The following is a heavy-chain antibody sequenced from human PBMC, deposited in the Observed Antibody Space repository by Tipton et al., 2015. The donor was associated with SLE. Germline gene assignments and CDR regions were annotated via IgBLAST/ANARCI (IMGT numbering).Heavy chain of an antibody. D-gene: IGHD3-3*01. CDR1: GFTFDDYA. Sequence: SLRLSCAASGFTFDDYAMHWVRQAPGKGPEWVSGISWNSGSIGYADSVKGRFTISRDNAKNSLYLQMNSLRAEDTALYYCAKGALRLLEWLSLDYFDYWGRGTLVTVSS. CDR3: AKGALRLLEWLSLDYFDY. CDR2: ISWNSGSI. J-gene: IGHJ4*02. V-gene: IGHV3-9*01.